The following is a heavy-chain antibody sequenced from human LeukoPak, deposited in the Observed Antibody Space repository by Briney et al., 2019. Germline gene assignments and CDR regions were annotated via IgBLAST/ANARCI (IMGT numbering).Heavy chain of an antibody. V-gene: IGHV1-2*02. CDR3: ATLCDIVGYYLCDS. J-gene: IGHJ5*01. Sequence: GGSVKVSSKPAVHSFTHYYLYSVRQTPGQGVEWTGWINPNSGETYYAQKFHGRGTMTSDTSISTAYMEFSTLTSDDTAVHYCATLCDIVGYYLCDSWGQETLVSVSS. D-gene: IGHD2-21*01. CDR1: VHSFTHYY. CDR2: INPNSGET.